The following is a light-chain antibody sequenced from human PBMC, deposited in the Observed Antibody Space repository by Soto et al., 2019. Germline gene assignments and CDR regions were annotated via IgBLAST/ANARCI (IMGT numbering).Light chain of an antibody. Sequence: EIVLTQSPGTLSLSPGERATLSCRASQSVSSSYLAWYQQKPGQAPRLLIYGTSSRATGIPDRFSGSGSGTDFTLTISRLGPEDFAVYYCQQAGRSPLTFGGGTKVEIK. V-gene: IGKV3-20*01. CDR2: GTS. CDR3: QQAGRSPLT. CDR1: QSVSSSY. J-gene: IGKJ4*01.